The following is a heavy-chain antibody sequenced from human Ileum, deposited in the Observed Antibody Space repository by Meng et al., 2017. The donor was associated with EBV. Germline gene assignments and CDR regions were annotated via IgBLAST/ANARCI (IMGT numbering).Heavy chain of an antibody. CDR2: IYYSGST. Sequence: QVQLQESGPGLVTPAXXLSLTCTVSGGSISSGNHYWSWIRQHPGKGLEYIGYIYYSGSTYYNPSLKSRVIISVDTSKNQFSLRLNSATAADTAVYYCASLYGDSSVWYLDLWGRGTLVTVSS. CDR1: GGSISSGNHY. V-gene: IGHV4-31*03. D-gene: IGHD4-17*01. J-gene: IGHJ2*01. CDR3: ASLYGDSSVWYLDL.